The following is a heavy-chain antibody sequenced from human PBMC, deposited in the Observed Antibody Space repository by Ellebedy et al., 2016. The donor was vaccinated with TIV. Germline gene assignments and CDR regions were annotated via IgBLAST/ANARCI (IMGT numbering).Heavy chain of an antibody. CDR3: ASDGSYGDYRSPTHAFVM. Sequence: GGSLRLSCAASGFSFSSYWMSWVRQAPGKGLEWVANINQDESQRYYVDSVKGRFTISRDNAQTSLYLQVNSLGADDTAMYYCASDGSYGDYRSPTHAFVMWGQGTMVSVSS. CDR2: INQDESQR. D-gene: IGHD4-17*01. CDR1: GFSFSSYW. J-gene: IGHJ3*02. V-gene: IGHV3-7*01.